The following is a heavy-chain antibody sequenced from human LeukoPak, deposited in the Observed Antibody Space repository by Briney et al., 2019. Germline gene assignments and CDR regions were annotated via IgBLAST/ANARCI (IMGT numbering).Heavy chain of an antibody. CDR1: GFTFSSYS. J-gene: IGHJ4*02. CDR2: ISGSGGST. Sequence: GGSLRLSCAASGFTFSSYSMNWVRQAPGKGLEWASAISGSGGSTYYADSVKGRFTISRDNSKNTLYLQMNSLRAEDTAVYYCAKDLVGDGPFDYWGQGTLVTVSS. D-gene: IGHD2-21*01. V-gene: IGHV3-23*01. CDR3: AKDLVGDGPFDY.